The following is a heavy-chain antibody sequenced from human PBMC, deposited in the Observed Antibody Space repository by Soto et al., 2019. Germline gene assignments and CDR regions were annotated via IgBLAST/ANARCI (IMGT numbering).Heavy chain of an antibody. CDR1: GYTFTGYY. CDR3: ARSQGYCSSTSCFVYNWFDP. CDR2: INPNSGGT. J-gene: IGHJ5*02. Sequence: ASVKVSCKASGYTFTGYYMHWVRQAPGQGLEWMGWINPNSGGTNYAQKFQGRVTMTRDTSISTAYMELSRLRSDDTAAYYCARSQGYCSSTSCFVYNWFDPWGQGTLVTVSS. D-gene: IGHD2-2*01. V-gene: IGHV1-2*02.